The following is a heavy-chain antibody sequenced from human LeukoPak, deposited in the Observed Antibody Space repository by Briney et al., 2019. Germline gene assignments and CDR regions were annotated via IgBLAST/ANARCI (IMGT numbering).Heavy chain of an antibody. D-gene: IGHD3-3*02. CDR1: GFTFSSFA. J-gene: IGHJ4*02. CDR2: AGGGGDST. Sequence: GGSLRLSCVASGFTFSSFAMSWVRQAPGKGLEWVASAGGGGDSTNYADSVKGRFTISRESSNNMVYLQMNSVRVEDTATYYCAKDRRQSSNFDFYFEFWGQGALVTVSS. CDR3: AKDRRQSSNFDFYFEF. V-gene: IGHV3-23*01.